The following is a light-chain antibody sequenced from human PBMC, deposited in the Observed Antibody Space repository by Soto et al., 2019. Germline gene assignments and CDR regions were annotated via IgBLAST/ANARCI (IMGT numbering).Light chain of an antibody. CDR1: QSVSGSY. V-gene: IGKV3-20*01. CDR3: QQFGSSPLFP. CDR2: DAS. Sequence: EIVLTQSPGTLSLSPGERATLSCRASQSVSGSYLAWYQQKPGQAPRLLMYDASTRATGIPDRFSGSGSGTDFTLTISRLEPEDFAVYYCQQFGSSPLFPFGPGTKVEI. J-gene: IGKJ3*01.